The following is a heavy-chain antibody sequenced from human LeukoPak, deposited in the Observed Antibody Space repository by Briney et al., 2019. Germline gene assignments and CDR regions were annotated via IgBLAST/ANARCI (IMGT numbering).Heavy chain of an antibody. CDR1: GFTFRTST. CDR2: ISGSSDYI. D-gene: IGHD1-14*01. V-gene: IGHV3-21*01. CDR3: ARIPNNAGFPNWFDP. J-gene: IGHJ5*02. Sequence: PGESLRLSCAASGFTFRTSTINWFRQAPGKGLEWVSSISGSSDYIYYAVLVKGRFTISRDNARNSLYLQMNRLRAEDTAVYYCARIPNNAGFPNWFDPWGQGTLVTVSS.